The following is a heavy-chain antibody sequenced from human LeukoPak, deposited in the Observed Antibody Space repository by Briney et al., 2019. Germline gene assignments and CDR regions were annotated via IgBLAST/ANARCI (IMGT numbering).Heavy chain of an antibody. CDR2: FDPEDGET. CDR3: ATERLSWELVLDY. V-gene: IGHV1-24*01. J-gene: IGHJ4*02. CDR1: GYTLTELS. Sequence: ASVKVSCKVSGYTLTELSMHWVRQAPGKGLEWMGGFDPEDGETIYAQKFQGRVTMAGDTSTDTAYMELSSLRSEDTAVYYCATERLSWELVLDYWGQGTLVTVSS. D-gene: IGHD1-26*01.